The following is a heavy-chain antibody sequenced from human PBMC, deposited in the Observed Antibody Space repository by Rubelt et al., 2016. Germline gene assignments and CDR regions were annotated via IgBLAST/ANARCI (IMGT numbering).Heavy chain of an antibody. CDR2: IYYSGST. J-gene: IGHJ6*03. Sequence: QLQLQESGPGLVKPSETLSLTCTVSGGSISSSSYYWGWIRQPPGKGLEWIGSIYYSGSTYSNPSLKRRVTRSVDTSKNQFSLKLSSVTAADTAVYYCARAVSYYDSSGYGYYYYMDVWGKGTTVTVSS. CDR3: ARAVSYYDSSGYGYYYYMDV. D-gene: IGHD3-22*01. CDR1: GGSISSSSYY. V-gene: IGHV4-39*07.